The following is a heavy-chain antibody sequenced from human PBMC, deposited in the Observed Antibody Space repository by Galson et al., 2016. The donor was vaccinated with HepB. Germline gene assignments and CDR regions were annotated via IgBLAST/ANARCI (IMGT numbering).Heavy chain of an antibody. J-gene: IGHJ4*02. CDR2: IYYGGTT. CDR1: GGSISSSSLY. V-gene: IGHV4-39*07. D-gene: IGHD3-22*01. CDR3: ARDGTFDYDTSGSGYDY. Sequence: ETLSLTCSVSGGSISSSSLYWAWIRQSPGKGLEWIGTIYYGGTTYYNPSLNSRVTISLDMSKIQFSLDLNSVTASDTAVFYCARDGTFDYDTSGSGYDYWGQGILVTVSS.